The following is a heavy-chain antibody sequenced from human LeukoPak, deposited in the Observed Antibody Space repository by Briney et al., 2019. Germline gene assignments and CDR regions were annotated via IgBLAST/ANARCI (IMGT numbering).Heavy chain of an antibody. D-gene: IGHD1-26*01. V-gene: IGHV1-2*02. CDR1: GYTFSGYY. J-gene: IGHJ5*02. CDR2: INPNSGGT. CDR3: ARGGVGATTYVWFDP. Sequence: ASVKVSCKASGYTFSGYYLHWVRQAPGQGLEWMGWINPNSGGTNSAQKFQGRVTMTRDTSIITAYMELSRLRSDDTAVYYCARGGVGATTYVWFDPWGQGTLVTVSS.